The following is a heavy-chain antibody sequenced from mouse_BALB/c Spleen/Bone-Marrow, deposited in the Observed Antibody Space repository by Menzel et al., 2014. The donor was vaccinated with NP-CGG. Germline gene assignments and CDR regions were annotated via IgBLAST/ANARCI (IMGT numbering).Heavy chain of an antibody. J-gene: IGHJ2*01. CDR1: GYTFTSYW. Sequence: VQGVESGAELVKPGASVKLSCKTSGYTFTSYWIQWVKQRPGLGLGWIGEIFPGTGTTYYNEKFKGKATLTIDTSSSTAYMQLSSLTSEDSAVYFCASRDSSGYVPDYWGQGTTLTVSS. CDR3: ASRDSSGYVPDY. V-gene: IGHV1S132*01. D-gene: IGHD3-2*01. CDR2: IFPGTGTT.